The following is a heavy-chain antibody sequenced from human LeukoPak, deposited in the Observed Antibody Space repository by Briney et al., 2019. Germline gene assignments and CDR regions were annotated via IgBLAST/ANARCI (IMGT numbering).Heavy chain of an antibody. V-gene: IGHV3-23*01. CDR3: AKAGYYYDSSGSPDFDI. Sequence: GGSLRLSCAASGFTFSSYGMSWVRQAPGKGLEWVSAISGSGGSTYYADSVKGRFTISRDNSKNTLYLQMSSLRAEDTAVYYCAKAGYYYDSSGSPDFDIWGQGTMVTVSS. D-gene: IGHD3-22*01. CDR1: GFTFSSYG. CDR2: ISGSGGST. J-gene: IGHJ3*02.